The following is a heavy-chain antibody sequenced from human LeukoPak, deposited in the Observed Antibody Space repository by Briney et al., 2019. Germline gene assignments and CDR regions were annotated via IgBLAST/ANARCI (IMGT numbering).Heavy chain of an antibody. CDR3: ATNILDY. V-gene: IGHV3-7*01. J-gene: IGHJ4*02. D-gene: IGHD2/OR15-2a*01. CDR2: IKQDGNQT. Sequence: GGSLRLSCKVSGLTFASYWMSWVRQAPGKGLEWVANIKQDGNQTYYAESLKGRFTISRDNAENSLFLDMRNLGPQDMAIYYCATNILDYWGQGTLVTVSS. CDR1: GLTFASYW.